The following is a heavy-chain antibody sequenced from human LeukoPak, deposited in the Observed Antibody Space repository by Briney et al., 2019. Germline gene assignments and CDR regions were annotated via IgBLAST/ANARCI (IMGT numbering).Heavy chain of an antibody. V-gene: IGHV3-7*01. Sequence: GGTLRLSCAASGFTFNNYVMSWVRQAPGKGLEWVANIKQDGSEKYYVDSVKGRFTISRDNAKNSLYLQMNSLRAEDTAVYYCARLRYHDFWSGYWKYYYYMDVWGKGTTVTVSS. CDR2: IKQDGSEK. CDR1: GFTFNNYV. CDR3: ARLRYHDFWSGYWKYYYYMDV. D-gene: IGHD3-3*01. J-gene: IGHJ6*03.